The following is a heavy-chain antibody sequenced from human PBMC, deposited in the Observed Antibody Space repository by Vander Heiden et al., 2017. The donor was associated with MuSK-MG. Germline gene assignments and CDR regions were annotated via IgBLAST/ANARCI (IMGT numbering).Heavy chain of an antibody. CDR2: IKSKTDGGTT. Sequence: LRLSCAASGFTFSNAWMSWVRQAPGKGLAWVGRIKSKTDGGTTDYAAPVKGRFTISRDDSKNTLYLQMNSLKTEDTAVYDCTTDRVPGYSYSVHWGQGTLVTVSS. CDR3: TTDRVPGYSYSVH. V-gene: IGHV3-15*01. J-gene: IGHJ4*02. CDR1: GFTFSNAW. D-gene: IGHD5-18*01.